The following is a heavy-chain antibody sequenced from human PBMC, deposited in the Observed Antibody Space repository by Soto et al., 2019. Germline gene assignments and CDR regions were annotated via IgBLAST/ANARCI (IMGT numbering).Heavy chain of an antibody. CDR1: GFTFSSYG. CDR2: IWYDGSNK. J-gene: IGHJ5*02. V-gene: IGHV3-33*01. Sequence: PGGSLRLSCAASGFTFSSYGMHWVRQAPGKGLEWVAVIWYDGSNKYYADSVKGRFTISRDNSKNTLYLQMNSLRAEDTAVYYCERDYGYNWFDPWGQGTLVTVSS. D-gene: IGHD3-10*01. CDR3: ERDYGYNWFDP.